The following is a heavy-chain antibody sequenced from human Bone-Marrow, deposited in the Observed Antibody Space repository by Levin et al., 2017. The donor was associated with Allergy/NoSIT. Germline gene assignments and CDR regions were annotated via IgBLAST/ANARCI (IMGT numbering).Heavy chain of an antibody. CDR1: GFSFGRYN. Sequence: GGSLRLSCAASGFSFGRYNVHWVRQAPGKGLEWVAVISYDGKKNDSADAVKGRFTIYRDNSENTLFLQMDSLRPEDTGTYYCARDHRRSSCMDVWGQGTTVTVSS. CDR2: ISYDGKKN. CDR3: ARDHRRSSCMDV. D-gene: IGHD1-26*01. V-gene: IGHV3-30*03. J-gene: IGHJ6*02.